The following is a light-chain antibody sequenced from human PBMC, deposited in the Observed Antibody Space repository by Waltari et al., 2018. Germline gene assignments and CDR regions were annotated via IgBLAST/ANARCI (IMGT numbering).Light chain of an antibody. J-gene: IGLJ2*01. CDR3: AAWDDNMNGLV. CDR1: ASHLGTNT. Sequence: QSVLTQPPSASATPGQRVTISCSGSASHLGTNTVHWYQPVPGAAPKLVIYRDDYRPLGVPDRFSGSKSGTSASLAISWLQPADEADYYCAAWDDNMNGLVFGGGTKLTVL. CDR2: RDD. V-gene: IGLV1-44*01.